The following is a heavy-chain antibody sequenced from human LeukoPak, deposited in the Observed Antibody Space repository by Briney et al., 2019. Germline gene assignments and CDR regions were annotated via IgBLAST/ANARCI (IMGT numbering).Heavy chain of an antibody. Sequence: ASVKVSCKASGYTFTSYYMHWVRHAPGQGLEWMVIINPSGGSTSYAQKFQGRVTMTRDTSTSTVYMELSSLRSEDTAVYYCARDPYSSSWYLNWFDPWGQGTLVTVSS. CDR1: GYTFTSYY. J-gene: IGHJ5*02. CDR2: INPSGGST. D-gene: IGHD6-13*01. CDR3: ARDPYSSSWYLNWFDP. V-gene: IGHV1-46*01.